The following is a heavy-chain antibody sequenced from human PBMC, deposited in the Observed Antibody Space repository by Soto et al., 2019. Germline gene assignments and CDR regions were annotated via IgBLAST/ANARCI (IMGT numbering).Heavy chain of an antibody. J-gene: IGHJ6*03. CDR2: MNPNSGNT. CDR1: GYTFTSYD. V-gene: IGHV1-8*01. D-gene: IGHD3-9*01. CDR3: VRSGPNYDILTGYSLYYYYYMDV. Sequence: ASVKVSCKASGYTFTSYDINWVRQATGQGLEWMGWMNPNSGNTGYAQKFQGRVTMTRNTSISTAYMELSSLRSEDTAVYYCVRSGPNYDILTGYSLYYYYYMDVWGKGTTVTVSS.